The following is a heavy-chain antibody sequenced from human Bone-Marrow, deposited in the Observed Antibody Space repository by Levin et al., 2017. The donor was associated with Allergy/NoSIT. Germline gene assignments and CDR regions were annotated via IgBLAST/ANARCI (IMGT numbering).Heavy chain of an antibody. CDR3: ASLQKDPYGMDV. CDR1: GYTFTSYD. J-gene: IGHJ6*02. Sequence: GESLKISCKASGYTFTSYDINWVRQATGQGLEWMGWMNPNSGNTGYAQKFQGRVTMTRNTSISTAYMELSSLRSEDTAVYYCASLQKDPYGMDVWGQGTTVTVSS. V-gene: IGHV1-8*01. CDR2: MNPNSGNT.